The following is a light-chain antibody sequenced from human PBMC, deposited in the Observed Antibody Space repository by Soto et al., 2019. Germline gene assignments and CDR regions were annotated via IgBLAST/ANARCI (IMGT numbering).Light chain of an antibody. CDR3: SSYTTISTLV. CDR1: RGDVGGYNY. CDR2: DVI. V-gene: IGLV2-14*03. Sequence: QSVLTQPASVSGSPGQSITISCAGTRGDVGGYNYVSWYQQHPGKAPKLMIYDVIRRPSGISNRFSGAKSGNTASLTISTLQAEDEADYYFSSYTTISTLVFGGGTKLPVL. J-gene: IGLJ3*02.